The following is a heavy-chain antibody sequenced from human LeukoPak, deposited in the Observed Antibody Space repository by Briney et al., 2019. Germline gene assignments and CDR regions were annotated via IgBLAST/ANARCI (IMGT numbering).Heavy chain of an antibody. Sequence: GGSLRLSCAASGFTVSSNYMSWVRQAPGKGLEWVSVIYSGGSTYYADSVKGRFTISRDNSKNTLYLQMNSLRAEDTALYYCASLDYFDSSDYGDYWGQGTLVTVSS. V-gene: IGHV3-66*01. J-gene: IGHJ4*02. CDR1: GFTVSSNY. D-gene: IGHD3-22*01. CDR3: ASLDYFDSSDYGDY. CDR2: IYSGGST.